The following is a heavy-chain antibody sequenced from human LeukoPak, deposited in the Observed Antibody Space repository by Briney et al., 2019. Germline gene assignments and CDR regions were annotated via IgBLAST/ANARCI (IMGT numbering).Heavy chain of an antibody. CDR1: GGSISSGGYS. Sequence: PSETLSLTCAVSGGSISSGGYSWSWIRQPPGKGLEWIGYIYHSGSTYYNPSLKSRVTISVDRSKNQFSLKLSSVTATDTAVYYCARRSYNSGWYYFGFWGQGTLVTVSS. V-gene: IGHV4-30-2*01. CDR3: ARRSYNSGWYYFGF. D-gene: IGHD6-19*01. J-gene: IGHJ4*02. CDR2: IYHSGST.